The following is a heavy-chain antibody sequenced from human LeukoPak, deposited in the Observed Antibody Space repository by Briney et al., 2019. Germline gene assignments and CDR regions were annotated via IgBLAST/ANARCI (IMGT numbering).Heavy chain of an antibody. J-gene: IGHJ6*02. Sequence: GGSLRLCCAASGFTFSSYGMHWVRQAPGKGLEWVAVISYDGSNKYYADSVKGRFTISRDNSKNTLYLQMNSLRAEDTAVYYCAKAPPNSSGWYVGYYYYGMDVWGQGTTVTVSS. D-gene: IGHD6-19*01. V-gene: IGHV3-30*18. CDR3: AKAPPNSSGWYVGYYYYGMDV. CDR1: GFTFSSYG. CDR2: ISYDGSNK.